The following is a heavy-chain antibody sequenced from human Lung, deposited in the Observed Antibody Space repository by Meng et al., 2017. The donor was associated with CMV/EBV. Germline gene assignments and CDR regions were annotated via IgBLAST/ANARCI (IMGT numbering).Heavy chain of an antibody. V-gene: IGHV4-34*01. Sequence: SQXXSLTXAVYGGSFSGSYWHWIRQPPGMSLEWIGEIDDTGRTKYSPSLNSRVTMLLDTSKKQFSLKLSSVTAADTAVYYCARLTGTVYVHWLDSSDQGTLVTVSS. D-gene: IGHD1-7*01. CDR2: IDDTGRT. CDR1: GGSFSGSY. J-gene: IGHJ5*01. CDR3: ARLTGTVYVHWLDS.